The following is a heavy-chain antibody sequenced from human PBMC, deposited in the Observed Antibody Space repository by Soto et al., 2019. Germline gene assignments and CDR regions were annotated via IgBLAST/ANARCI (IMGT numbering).Heavy chain of an antibody. J-gene: IGHJ4*02. V-gene: IGHV2-5*01. CDR2: IYWHVDGE. D-gene: IGHD2-15*01. CDR1: GFSLSTSGVG. CDR3: THTYGRGRAGAY. Sequence: QITLKESGPTLVKPTQTLTLTCTFSGFSLSTSGVGVGWIRQPPGKALEWLALIYWHVDGERYSPSLKSRLTITKDTSKNPVVLTMANMDPVDTATYCCTHTYGRGRAGAYWGQGILVTLSS.